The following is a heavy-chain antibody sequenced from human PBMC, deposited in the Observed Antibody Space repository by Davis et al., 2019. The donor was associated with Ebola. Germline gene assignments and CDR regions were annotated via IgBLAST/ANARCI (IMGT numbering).Heavy chain of an antibody. J-gene: IGHJ6*02. CDR1: GFTFSSYG. CDR2: ISYDGSNK. D-gene: IGHD3-10*01. Sequence: GGSLRLSCAASGFTFSSYGMHWVRQAPGKGLEWVAVISYDGSNKYYADSVKGRFTISRDNSKNTLYLQMNSLRAEDTAVYYCAKGMVRGVIGYYYGMDVWGQGTTVTVSS. CDR3: AKGMVRGVIGYYYGMDV. V-gene: IGHV3-30*18.